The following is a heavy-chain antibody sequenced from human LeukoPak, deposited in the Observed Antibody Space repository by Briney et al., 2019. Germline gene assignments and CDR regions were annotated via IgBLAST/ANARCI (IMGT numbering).Heavy chain of an antibody. J-gene: IGHJ3*02. CDR1: HGSINSSIYY. V-gene: IGHV4-39*07. Sequence: PSETLSLTCTVSHGSINSSIYYWAWIRRPPGRGLEWIASIFSSGSTYYNPSLKSRVTISVDTSKNPFSLKLNSVTAADTAMYYCAREVGGEWLWREAFDIWGPGTMVTVSS. D-gene: IGHD6-19*01. CDR3: AREVGGEWLWREAFDI. CDR2: IFSSGST.